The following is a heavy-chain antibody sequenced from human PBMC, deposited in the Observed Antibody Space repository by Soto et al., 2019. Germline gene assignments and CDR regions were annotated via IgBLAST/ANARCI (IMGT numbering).Heavy chain of an antibody. CDR1: GFTFSDYN. CDR3: SRYHPHIY. D-gene: IGHD2-21*01. Sequence: GGSLRLSCAASGFTFSDYNMNWVRQAPGRGLEWVSYISSSSSDIYYADSVKGRFTISRDNAKNSLYLQMNSLRAEDTAVYYCSRYHPHIYWGQGTLVTVSS. J-gene: IGHJ4*02. V-gene: IGHV3-48*01. CDR2: ISSSSSDI.